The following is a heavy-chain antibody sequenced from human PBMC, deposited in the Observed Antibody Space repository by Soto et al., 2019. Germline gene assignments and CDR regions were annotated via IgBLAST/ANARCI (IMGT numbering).Heavy chain of an antibody. D-gene: IGHD3-3*01. Sequence: QVHLVQSGGGVVQPGRSLRLSCAASGFKFSDFGMHWVRQAPGKGLEWVAVIWRDGSNEYYAGSVKGRFTISRGNSKNTLDLQMNSLRAEDTAVYYCVRDGVATTPFFGYFDFWGQGTLVTVSS. CDR1: GFKFSDFG. J-gene: IGHJ4*02. V-gene: IGHV3-33*01. CDR2: IWRDGSNE. CDR3: VRDGVATTPFFGYFDF.